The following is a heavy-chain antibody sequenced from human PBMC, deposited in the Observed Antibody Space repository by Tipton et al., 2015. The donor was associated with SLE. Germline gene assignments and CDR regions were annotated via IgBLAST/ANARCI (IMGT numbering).Heavy chain of an antibody. CDR3: ASRVAGTGDY. CDR2: IYSGGSI. J-gene: IGHJ4*02. Sequence: SLRLSCAASGFTVSSNYMSWVRQAPGKGLEWVSVIYSGGSIYYADSVKGRFTISRDNAKNSLYLQMNSLRAEDTAVYYCASRVAGTGDYWGQGTLVTVSS. V-gene: IGHV3-66*01. D-gene: IGHD6-19*01. CDR1: GFTVSSNY.